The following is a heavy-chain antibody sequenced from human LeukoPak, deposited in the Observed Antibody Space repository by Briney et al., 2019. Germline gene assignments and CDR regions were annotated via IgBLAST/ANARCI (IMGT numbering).Heavy chain of an antibody. CDR1: GGSISSSSYY. Sequence: SETLSLTCTVSGGSISSSSYYWGWIRQPPGKGLEWIGSIYYSGSTYYNPSLKSRVTISVDTSKNQFSLKLSSVTAADTAVYYCTRGRSSGWGANFDNWGQGTLVTVSS. CDR2: IYYSGST. J-gene: IGHJ4*02. D-gene: IGHD6-19*01. V-gene: IGHV4-39*07. CDR3: TRGRSSGWGANFDN.